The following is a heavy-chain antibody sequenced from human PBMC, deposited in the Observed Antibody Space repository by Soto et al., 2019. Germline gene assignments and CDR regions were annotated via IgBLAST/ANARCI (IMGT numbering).Heavy chain of an antibody. V-gene: IGHV4-34*01. D-gene: IGHD5-18*01. CDR2: INHSGST. Sequence: SETLSLTCAVYGGSFSGYYWSWIRQPPGKGLEWIGEINHSGSTNYNPSLKSRVTISVDTSKNQFSLKLSSVTAADTAVYYCARGYVDTAFDYWGQGTLVTVSS. J-gene: IGHJ4*02. CDR1: GGSFSGYY. CDR3: ARGYVDTAFDY.